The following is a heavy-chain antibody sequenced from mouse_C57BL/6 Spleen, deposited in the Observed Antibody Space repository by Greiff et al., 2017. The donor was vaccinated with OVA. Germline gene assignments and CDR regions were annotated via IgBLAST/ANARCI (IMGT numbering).Heavy chain of an antibody. Sequence: QVQLKQSGAELVRPGASVTLSCKASGYTFTDYEMHWVKQTPVHGLEWIGAIDPETGGTAYNQKFKGKAILTADKSSRTAYMELRSLTSEDSAVYYCTRGGYYFDYWGQVTTLTVSS. CDR2: IDPETGGT. CDR1: GYTFTDYE. CDR3: TRGGYYFDY. J-gene: IGHJ2*01. V-gene: IGHV1-15*01.